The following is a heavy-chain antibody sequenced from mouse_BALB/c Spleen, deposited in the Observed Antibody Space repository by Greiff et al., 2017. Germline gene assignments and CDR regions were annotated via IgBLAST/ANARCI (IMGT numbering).Heavy chain of an antibody. J-gene: IGHJ3*01. CDR3: ARSPGFAY. Sequence: EVQRVESGGGLVKPGGSLKLSCAASGFTFSSYTMSWVRQTQEKRLEWVATISSGGGNTYYPDSVKGRFTISRDNAKNNLYLQMSSLRSEDTALYYCARSPGFAYWGQGTLVTVSA. CDR2: ISSGGGNT. CDR1: GFTFSSYT. V-gene: IGHV5-9*03.